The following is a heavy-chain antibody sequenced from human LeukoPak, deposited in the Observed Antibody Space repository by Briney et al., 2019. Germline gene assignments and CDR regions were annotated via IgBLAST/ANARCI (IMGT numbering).Heavy chain of an antibody. J-gene: IGHJ4*02. CDR3: AKDHRLWSPFDY. D-gene: IGHD5-18*01. CDR2: ISGSGGST. V-gene: IGHV3-23*01. Sequence: GGSLRLSCAASGFTFSSHAMSWGPQAPGKGLEWVSAISGSGGSTYYADSAKGRFTISRDNSKNTLYLQMNSLRAEDTAVYYCAKDHRLWSPFDYWGQGTLVTVSS. CDR1: GFTFSSHA.